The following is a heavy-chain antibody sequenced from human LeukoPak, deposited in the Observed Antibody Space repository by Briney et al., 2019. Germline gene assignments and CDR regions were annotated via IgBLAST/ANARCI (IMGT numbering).Heavy chain of an antibody. CDR1: GFTFSSYA. V-gene: IGHV3-30-3*01. Sequence: QPGRSLRLSCAASGFTFSSYAMHWVRQAPGKGLEWVAVISYDGSNKYYADSMKGRFTISRDNSKNTLYLQMNSLRAEDTAVYYCARDPSSIAARLDYWGQGTLVTVSS. J-gene: IGHJ4*02. CDR3: ARDPSSIAARLDY. CDR2: ISYDGSNK. D-gene: IGHD6-6*01.